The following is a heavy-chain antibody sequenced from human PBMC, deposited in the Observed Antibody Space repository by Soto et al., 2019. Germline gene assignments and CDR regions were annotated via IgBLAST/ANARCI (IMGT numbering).Heavy chain of an antibody. CDR1: GGSISSYY. CDR3: ARLTTVYGMDV. V-gene: IGHV4-59*08. CDR2: IYYSGSI. J-gene: IGHJ6*02. Sequence: PSETLSLTCTVSGGSISSYYWSWVRQPPGKGLEWIGYIYYSGSINYNPSLKSRVTISVDTSKNQFSLKLSSVTAADTAVYYCARLTTVYGMDVWGQGTTVTVSS. D-gene: IGHD4-17*01.